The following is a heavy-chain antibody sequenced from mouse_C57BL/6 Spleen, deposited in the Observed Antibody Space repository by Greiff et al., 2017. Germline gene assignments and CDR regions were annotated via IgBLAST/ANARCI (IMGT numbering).Heavy chain of an antibody. Sequence: EVQLQQSGPELVKPGASVKMSCKVSGYTFTDYNMHWVKQSHGKSLEWIGYINPNNGGTSYNQKFQGNATLTVNKTSSKAYMELHSLTSEDYAVDYCARGNGYCGNFDYWGQGTTLTVSS. V-gene: IGHV1-22*01. J-gene: IGHJ2*01. CDR1: GYTFTDYN. CDR3: ARGNGYCGNFDY. D-gene: IGHD2-3*01. CDR2: INPNNGGT.